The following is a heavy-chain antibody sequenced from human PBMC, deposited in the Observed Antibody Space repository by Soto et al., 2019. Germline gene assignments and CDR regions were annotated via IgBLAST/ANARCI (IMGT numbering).Heavy chain of an antibody. Sequence: GSLRLSCAASGFTFSSYAMSWVRQAPGKGLEWVSAISGSGGSTYYADSVKGRFTISRDNSKNTLYLQMNSLRAEDTAVYYCAKDFITIFGVVIRFDYWGQGTLVTVSS. V-gene: IGHV3-23*01. CDR2: ISGSGGST. CDR3: AKDFITIFGVVIRFDY. D-gene: IGHD3-3*01. CDR1: GFTFSSYA. J-gene: IGHJ4*02.